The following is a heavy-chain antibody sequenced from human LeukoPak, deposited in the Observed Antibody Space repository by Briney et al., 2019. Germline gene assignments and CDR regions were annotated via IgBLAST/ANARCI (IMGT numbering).Heavy chain of an antibody. CDR2: VYYTGSS. V-gene: IGHV4-59*11. CDR3: ARLSRIATAGAFSYHSLDI. CDR1: GGSINDHA. J-gene: IGHJ6*02. Sequence: SETLSLTCTVSGGSINDHAWCWIRQPPGRGLEWIGCVYYTGSSEYNASLKSRLTISTDTSNNQLSLKVTSVAAADTAIYSCARLSRIATAGAFSYHSLDIWGQGTTVTVSS. D-gene: IGHD6-13*01.